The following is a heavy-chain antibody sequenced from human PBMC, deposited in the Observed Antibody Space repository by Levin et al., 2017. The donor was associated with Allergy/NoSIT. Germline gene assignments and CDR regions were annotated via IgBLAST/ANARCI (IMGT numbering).Heavy chain of an antibody. Sequence: GGSLRLSCAASGFTFRNYGVHWVRQAPGRGLEWVAMIWHDGSRQYYAEFVKGRFTISRDNSRNTVYLQMNTLRDDDTALYYCARGSAGNWGDSWGQGTMVTVS. V-gene: IGHV3-33*01. CDR2: IWHDGSRQ. D-gene: IGHD7-27*01. CDR3: ARGSAGNWGDS. CDR1: GFTFRNYG. J-gene: IGHJ3*01.